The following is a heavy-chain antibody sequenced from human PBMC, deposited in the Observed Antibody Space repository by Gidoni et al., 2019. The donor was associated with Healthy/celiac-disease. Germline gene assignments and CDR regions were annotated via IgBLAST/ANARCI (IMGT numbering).Heavy chain of an antibody. J-gene: IGHJ4*02. V-gene: IGHV3-30-3*01. CDR3: ARSGGGDSSFDY. CDR2: ISYDGSNK. D-gene: IGHD2-21*02. Sequence: VQLVESGGGAVQPGRSLRLSCAASGFTFSSYAMLWVRQAPGKGLEWVAVISYDGSNKYYADSVKGRFTISRDNSKNTLYLQMNSLRAEDTAVYYCARSGGGDSSFDYWGQGTLVTVSS. CDR1: GFTFSSYA.